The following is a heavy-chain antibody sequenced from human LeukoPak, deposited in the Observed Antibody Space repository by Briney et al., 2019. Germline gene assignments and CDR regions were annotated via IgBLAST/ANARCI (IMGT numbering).Heavy chain of an antibody. CDR1: GFSFSDFW. D-gene: IGHD5-18*01. CDR3: AKDRQGYSYGIFDY. CDR2: IKQDRSEK. V-gene: IGHV3-7*03. J-gene: IGHJ4*02. Sequence: QPGGSLRLSCAASGFSFSDFWMTWVRQAPGKGLEWVANIKQDRSEKYSLDSVRGRFTISRDNDKTSVYLQMDSLRAEDTAVYYCAKDRQGYSYGIFDYWGQGTLVTVSS.